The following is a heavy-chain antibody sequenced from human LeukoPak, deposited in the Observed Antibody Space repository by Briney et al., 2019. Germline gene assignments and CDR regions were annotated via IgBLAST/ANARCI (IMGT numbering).Heavy chain of an antibody. CDR2: IYYSGST. CDR3: ARGGYCTNGVCLFDY. CDR1: AGSISSYY. Sequence: PSETLSLTCTVSAGSISSYYWSWIRQPPGQGLEWIGYIYYSGSTNYNPSLKSRVTISVDTPKNQFSLKLSSVTAADTAVYYCARGGYCTNGVCLFDYWGQGTLVTVSS. J-gene: IGHJ4*02. D-gene: IGHD2-8*01. V-gene: IGHV4-59*01.